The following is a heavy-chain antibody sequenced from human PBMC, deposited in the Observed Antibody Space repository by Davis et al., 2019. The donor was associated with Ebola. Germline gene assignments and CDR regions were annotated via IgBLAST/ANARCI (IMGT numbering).Heavy chain of an antibody. D-gene: IGHD1-26*01. V-gene: IGHV3-30-3*01. CDR1: GFTFSSYA. CDR3: ARDHDSGSYGAFDI. Sequence: PGGSLRLSCAASGFTFSSYAMHWVRQAPGKGLEWVAVISYVGTNKDYADSVKGRFTISRDNAKNSLYLQMNSLRAEDTAVYYCARDHDSGSYGAFDIWGQGTMVTVSS. CDR2: ISYVGTNK. J-gene: IGHJ3*02.